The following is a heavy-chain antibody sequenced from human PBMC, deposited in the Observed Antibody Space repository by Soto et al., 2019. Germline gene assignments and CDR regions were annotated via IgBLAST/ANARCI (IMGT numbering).Heavy chain of an antibody. Sequence: QVQLQESGPRLVKPSETLSLTCTVSGGSISSYFWSWIRQSPGEGLEWIGYIFYSGTTNYSPSLKSRVTMSLGTAKHQCSLNLTPVTAADTAVYYCARGRGGTYDAVDIWGQGTRVTVSS. D-gene: IGHD3-16*01. CDR2: IFYSGTT. J-gene: IGHJ3*02. CDR1: GGSISSYF. V-gene: IGHV4-59*01. CDR3: ARGRGGTYDAVDI.